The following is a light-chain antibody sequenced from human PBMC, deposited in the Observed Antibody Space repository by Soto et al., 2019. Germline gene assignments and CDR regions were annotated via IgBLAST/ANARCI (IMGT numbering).Light chain of an antibody. V-gene: IGKV1-39*01. CDR3: QQYDNLPLT. J-gene: IGKJ4*01. CDR2: AAS. CDR1: QRISNH. Sequence: DIQRTESPYFLSACAEERVIITCRASQRISNHLNWYQQKPGKAPKLLIYAASSLQSGVPSRFSGSGSGTDFTLTISSLQPEEIATYYCQQYDNLPLTFGGGTKVDIK.